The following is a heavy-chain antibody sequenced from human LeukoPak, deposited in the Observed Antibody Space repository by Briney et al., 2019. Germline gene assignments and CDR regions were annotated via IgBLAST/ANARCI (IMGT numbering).Heavy chain of an antibody. CDR2: INAGNGNT. CDR1: GYTFTSYA. J-gene: IGHJ4*02. D-gene: IGHD6-13*01. Sequence: ASVKVSCKASGYTFTSYAMHWVRQAPGQRLEWMGWINAGNGNTKYSQKFQGRVTMTRDTSTSTVYMELSSLRSEDTAVYYCARGDTLYGSSAHAGYWGQGTLVTVSS. CDR3: ARGDTLYGSSAHAGY. V-gene: IGHV1-3*01.